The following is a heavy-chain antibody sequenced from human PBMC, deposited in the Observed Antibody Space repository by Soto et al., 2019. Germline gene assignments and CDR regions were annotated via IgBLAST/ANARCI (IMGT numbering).Heavy chain of an antibody. CDR1: GFTFSSYS. D-gene: IGHD1-26*01. Sequence: PGGSLRLSCAASGFTFSSYSMNWVRQAPGKGLEWVSSISSSSSYIYYADSVKGRFTISRDNAKNSLYLQMNSLRAEDTAVYYCAREEAVRGWDLLVTLPLNDAFDIWGQGTMVT. CDR2: ISSSSSYI. CDR3: AREEAVRGWDLLVTLPLNDAFDI. J-gene: IGHJ3*02. V-gene: IGHV3-21*01.